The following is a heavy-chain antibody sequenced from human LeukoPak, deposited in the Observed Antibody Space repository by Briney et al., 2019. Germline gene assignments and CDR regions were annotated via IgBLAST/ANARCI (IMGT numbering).Heavy chain of an antibody. CDR1: GFTFSSYD. Sequence: GGSLRLSCAASGFTFSSYDMHWVRQATGKGLEWVSAIGTAGDTYYPGSVKGRFTISRENAKNSLYLQMNSLRAGDTAVYYCAKGPPIWFGGLGVDYWGQGTLVTVSS. D-gene: IGHD3-10*01. CDR2: IGTAGDT. J-gene: IGHJ4*02. V-gene: IGHV3-13*01. CDR3: AKGPPIWFGGLGVDY.